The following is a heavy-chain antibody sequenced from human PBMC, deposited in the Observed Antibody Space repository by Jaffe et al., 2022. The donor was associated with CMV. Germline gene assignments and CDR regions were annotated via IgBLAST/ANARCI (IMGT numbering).Heavy chain of an antibody. V-gene: IGHV4-59*08. Sequence: QVQLQESGPGLVKPSETLSLTCTVSGGSISSYYWSWIRQPPGKGLEWIGYIYYSGSTNYNPSLKSRVTISVDTSKNQFSLKLSSVTAADTAVYYCARHNVNVAVAGYYYMDVWGKGTTVTVSS. CDR1: GGSISSYY. J-gene: IGHJ6*03. D-gene: IGHD6-19*01. CDR3: ARHNVNVAVAGYYYMDV. CDR2: IYYSGST.